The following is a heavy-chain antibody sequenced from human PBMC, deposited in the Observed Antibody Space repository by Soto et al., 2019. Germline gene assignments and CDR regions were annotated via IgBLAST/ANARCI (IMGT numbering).Heavy chain of an antibody. Sequence: SFMVSFEDTRGTFLRYAISLVLQATGQGLECMGGIIPIFGTSNYAQKFQGRVTITADKSTRTAYMELSSLRSEDTAVYYCARDNIVVVPAAMRGYYYYYGMDGWGQGTTVSVSS. D-gene: IGHD2-2*01. V-gene: IGHV1-69*06. CDR1: RGTFLRYA. CDR2: IIPIFGTS. CDR3: ARDNIVVVPAAMRGYYYYYGMDG. J-gene: IGHJ6*02.